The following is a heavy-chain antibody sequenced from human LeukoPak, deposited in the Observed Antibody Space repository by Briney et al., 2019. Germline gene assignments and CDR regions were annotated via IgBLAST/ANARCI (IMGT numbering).Heavy chain of an antibody. CDR2: IDPDGSTT. J-gene: IGHJ6*02. V-gene: IGHV3-74*01. CDR3: TRVQAGRAGLMDV. D-gene: IGHD6-13*01. Sequence: GGSLRLSCAASGFTLSSYWMHWVRQAPGEGLVWVSRIDPDGSTTNYADSVKGRFTTSRDNAKNTLYQQMNSLRAEDTALYYCTRVQAGRAGLMDVWGRGTTVTVSS. CDR1: GFTLSSYW.